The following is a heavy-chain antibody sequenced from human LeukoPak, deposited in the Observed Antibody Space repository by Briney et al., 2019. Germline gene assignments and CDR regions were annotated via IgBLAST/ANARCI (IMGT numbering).Heavy chain of an antibody. Sequence: GEINHSGSTNYNPSLKSRVTISVDTSKNQFSLKLSSVTAADTAVYYCARWTGVRPSYYFDYWGQGTLVTVSS. D-gene: IGHD3/OR15-3a*01. CDR2: INHSGST. V-gene: IGHV4-34*01. J-gene: IGHJ4*02. CDR3: ARWTGVRPSYYFDY.